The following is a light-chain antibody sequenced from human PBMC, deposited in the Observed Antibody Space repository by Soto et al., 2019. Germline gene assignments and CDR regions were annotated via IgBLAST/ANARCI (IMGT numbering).Light chain of an antibody. Sequence: EIVLTQSPGTLSLSPGERATLSCRASQSASSSYLAWYQQKPGQAPRLLIYGASSRATGIPDRFSGSGSGTDFTLTISRLEPEDFAVFYCHQYDSSPITFGQGTRLEIK. CDR2: GAS. V-gene: IGKV3-20*01. J-gene: IGKJ5*01. CDR3: HQYDSSPIT. CDR1: QSASSSY.